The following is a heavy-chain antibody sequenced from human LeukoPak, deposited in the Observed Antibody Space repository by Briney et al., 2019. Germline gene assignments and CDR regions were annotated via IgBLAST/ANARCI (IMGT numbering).Heavy chain of an antibody. CDR1: GGSFSGYY. D-gene: IGHD3-16*02. J-gene: IGHJ4*02. Sequence: SETLSLTCAVYGGSFSGYYWSLIRQPPGKGLEWIGEINHSGSTNYNPSLKSRVTISVDTSKNKFSLKLSSVTAADTAVYYCARGGENYDYVWGSYRYSPYFDYWGQGTLVTVSS. V-gene: IGHV4-34*01. CDR3: ARGGENYDYVWGSYRYSPYFDY. CDR2: INHSGST.